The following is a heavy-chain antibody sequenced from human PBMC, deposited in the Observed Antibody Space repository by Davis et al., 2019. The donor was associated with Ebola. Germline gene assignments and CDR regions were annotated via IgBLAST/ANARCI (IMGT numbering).Heavy chain of an antibody. CDR1: GNSFASHW. D-gene: IGHD2-8*02. Sequence: GESLKIPCKDSGNSFASHWIGWVRQMPGKGLEWMGIIYTGDSDTRYSPSFRGQVTISADKSIKTAFLQWSSLKASDTAMYYLSSLRRTITGMDDAFDIWGQGTMVTVSS. J-gene: IGHJ3*02. V-gene: IGHV5-51*01. CDR2: IYTGDSDT. CDR3: SSLRRTITGMDDAFDI.